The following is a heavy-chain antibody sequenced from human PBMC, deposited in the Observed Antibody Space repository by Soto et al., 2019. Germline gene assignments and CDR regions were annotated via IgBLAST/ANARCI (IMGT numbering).Heavy chain of an antibody. CDR3: ARTDRDFYGLDV. J-gene: IGHJ6*02. CDR1: GFTFRNYD. V-gene: IGHV3-13*05. Sequence: EVQLVESGGGLVQPGGSLRLSCAASGFTFRNYDMHWVRQGTGKGLEWVSGISAAGDPDYADSVEGRLTISRENAQNSFFLQMNRLRVGDTAVYYCARTDRDFYGLDVWGQGTTVIVSS. CDR2: ISAAGDP.